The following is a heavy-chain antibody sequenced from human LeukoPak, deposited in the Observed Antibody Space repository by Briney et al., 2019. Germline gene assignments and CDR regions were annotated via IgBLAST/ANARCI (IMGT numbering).Heavy chain of an antibody. CDR1: GYTLTELS. V-gene: IGHV1-24*01. CDR3: ATVSSYAPYYYYGMGV. CDR2: FDPEDGET. Sequence: ASVKVSCKVSGYTLTELSMHWVRQAPGKGLEWMGGFDPEDGETIYAQKFQGRVTMTEDTSTDTAYMELSSLRSEDTAVYYCATVSSYAPYYYYGMGVWGQGTTVTASS. J-gene: IGHJ6*02. D-gene: IGHD2/OR15-2a*01.